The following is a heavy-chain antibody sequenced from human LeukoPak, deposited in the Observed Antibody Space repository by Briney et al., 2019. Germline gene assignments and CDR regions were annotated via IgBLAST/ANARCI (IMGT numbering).Heavy chain of an antibody. CDR1: GFTFNSYW. J-gene: IGHJ4*02. CDR2: TNSDGSST. CDR3: ARAVLPAARVDY. D-gene: IGHD2-2*01. Sequence: GGSLRLSCAASGFTFNSYWMHWVRQVPGKGLVWVSCTNSDGSSTRYADSVKGRFTISRDNAKNTVYLQMNSLRGEDTGVYYCARAVLPAARVDYWGQGTLVTVSS. V-gene: IGHV3-74*01.